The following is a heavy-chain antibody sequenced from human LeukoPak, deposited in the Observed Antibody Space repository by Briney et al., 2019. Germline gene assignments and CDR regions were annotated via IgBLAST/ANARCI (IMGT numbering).Heavy chain of an antibody. D-gene: IGHD3-22*01. V-gene: IGHV3-48*04. J-gene: IGHJ6*02. CDR3: ARCLNYYDSSGYYYDYYYGMDV. Sequence: QSGGSLRLSCAASGFSLSNYWMNWVRQAPGKGLEWVSYISSSGSTIYYADSVKGRFTISRDNAKNSLYLQMNSLRAEDTAVYYCARCLNYYDSSGYYYDYYYGMDVWGQGTTVTVSS. CDR2: ISSSGSTI. CDR1: GFSLSNYW.